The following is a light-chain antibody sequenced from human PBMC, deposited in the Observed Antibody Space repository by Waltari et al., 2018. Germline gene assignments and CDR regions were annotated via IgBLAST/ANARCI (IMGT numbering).Light chain of an antibody. CDR2: RNS. CDR1: SSNIERRY. CDR3: ASWDDSLRGPL. J-gene: IGLJ2*01. V-gene: IGLV1-47*01. Sequence: QSVLTPPPSASGTPGQRVPIPCSGSSSNIERRYVYGYQQFPGTAPKLLIHRNSQRPSGVPDRFSGSKSGTSASLVISGLRSEDEADYYCASWDDSLRGPLFGGGTKLTVL.